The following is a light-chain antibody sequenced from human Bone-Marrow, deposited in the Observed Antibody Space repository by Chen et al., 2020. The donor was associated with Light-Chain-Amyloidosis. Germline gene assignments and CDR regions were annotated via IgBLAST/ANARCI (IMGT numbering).Light chain of an antibody. CDR1: SGSIATNY. Sequence: NFMLTQPHSVSESPGKTVIISCTRSSGSIATNYVQWYQQRPGSAPTTLIYEDDQRPSGVPDRFSGSIDRSSFSASLSISGLKSEDEADYYCQSYQGSSQGVFGGGTKLTVL. J-gene: IGLJ3*02. V-gene: IGLV6-57*03. CDR3: QSYQGSSQGV. CDR2: EDD.